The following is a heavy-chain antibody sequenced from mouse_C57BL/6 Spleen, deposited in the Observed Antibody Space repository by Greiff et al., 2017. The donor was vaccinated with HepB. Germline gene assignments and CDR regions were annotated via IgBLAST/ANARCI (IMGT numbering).Heavy chain of an antibody. J-gene: IGHJ1*03. CDR3: ARFWVYYYGSSYEGWYFDV. CDR1: GYTFTSYW. Sequence: QVQLQQPGAELVKPGASVKMSCKASGYTFTSYWITWVKQRPGQGLEWIGDIYPGSGSTNYNEKFKSKATLTVDTSSSTAYMQLSSLTSEDSAVYYCARFWVYYYGSSYEGWYFDVWGTGTTVTVSS. CDR2: IYPGSGST. D-gene: IGHD1-1*01. V-gene: IGHV1-55*01.